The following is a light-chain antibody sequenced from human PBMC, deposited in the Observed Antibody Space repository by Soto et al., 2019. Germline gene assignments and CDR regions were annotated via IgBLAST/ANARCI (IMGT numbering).Light chain of an antibody. CDR1: NSDVGGYNY. CDR2: DVS. J-gene: IGLJ2*01. V-gene: IGLV2-14*03. Sequence: QSALTQPASVSGSPGQSITISCTGTNSDVGGYNYVSWYQQHPGRAPQLMIYDVSNRPSGVSNRFSGSRSGNTASLTISGLQAEDEADYYCSSYATSTTVLFGGGTKLTVL. CDR3: SSYATSTTVL.